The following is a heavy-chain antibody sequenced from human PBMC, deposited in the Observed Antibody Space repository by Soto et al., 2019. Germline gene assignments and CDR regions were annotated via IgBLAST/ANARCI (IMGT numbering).Heavy chain of an antibody. CDR1: GGTFSSYA. Sequence: QVQLVQSGAEVKKPGSSVKVSCKASGGTFSSYAISWVRQAPGQGLEWMGGIIPIFGTANYAQKFQGRVMITAEESTSTAYMELSSLRSEDTAVYYCARSIWSGGSQAPYVPYGMDVWGQGTTVTVSS. D-gene: IGHD3-16*01. J-gene: IGHJ6*02. V-gene: IGHV1-69*01. CDR3: ARSIWSGGSQAPYVPYGMDV. CDR2: IIPIFGTA.